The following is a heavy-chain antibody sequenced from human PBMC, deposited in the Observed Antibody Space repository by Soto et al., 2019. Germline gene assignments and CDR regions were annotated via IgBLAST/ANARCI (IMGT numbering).Heavy chain of an antibody. CDR1: GFTFDDYA. CDR3: AKDGDLWQLGYYFDY. Sequence: HPGGSLRLSCAASGFTFDDYAMHWVRQAPGKGLEWVSGISWNSGSIGYADSVKGRFTISRDNAKNSLYLQMNSLRAEDTALYYCAKDGDLWQLGYYFDYWGQGTLVTVSS. J-gene: IGHJ4*02. CDR2: ISWNSGSI. V-gene: IGHV3-9*01. D-gene: IGHD6-6*01.